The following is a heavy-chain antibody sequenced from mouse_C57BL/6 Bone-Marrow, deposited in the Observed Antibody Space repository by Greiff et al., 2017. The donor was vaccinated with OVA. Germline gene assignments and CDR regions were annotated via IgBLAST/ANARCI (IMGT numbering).Heavy chain of an antibody. CDR2: INPGSGGT. CDR3: AMYYYGSSFWYFDV. D-gene: IGHD1-1*01. Sequence: QVQLQQSGAELVRPGTSVKVSCKASGYAFTNYLIEWVKQRPGQGLEWIGVINPGSGGTNYNEKFKGKATLTADKSSITAYMQLSSLTSEDSAVYFCAMYYYGSSFWYFDVWGTGTTVTVSS. V-gene: IGHV1-54*01. J-gene: IGHJ1*03. CDR1: GYAFTNYL.